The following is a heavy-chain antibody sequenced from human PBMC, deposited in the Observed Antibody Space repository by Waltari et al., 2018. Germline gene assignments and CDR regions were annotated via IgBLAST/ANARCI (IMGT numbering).Heavy chain of an antibody. J-gene: IGHJ4*02. Sequence: EVQLLESGGGLVQPGGSLRLSCAASGFTFSSSAMTWVRQAPGKGLEWVSVISSSDETTYYAASVKGRFTISRDNSKNTLYLQMHSLRVEYTAIYYCAKAGFILLRGAPIDSWGLGTLVTVSS. CDR1: GFTFSSSA. CDR2: ISSSDETT. CDR3: AKAGFILLRGAPIDS. D-gene: IGHD3-10*01. V-gene: IGHV3-23*01.